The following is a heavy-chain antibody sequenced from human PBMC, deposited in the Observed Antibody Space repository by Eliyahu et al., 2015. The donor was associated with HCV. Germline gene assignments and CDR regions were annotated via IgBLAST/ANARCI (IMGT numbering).Heavy chain of an antibody. J-gene: IGHJ4*02. CDR1: GGSISSYY. V-gene: IGHV4-59*01. Sequence: QVQLQESGPGLVKPSETLSLTCTVSGGSISSYYWSWIRQPPGKGLEWIGYIYYSGSTNYNPSLKSRVTISVDTSKNQFSLKLSSVTAADTAVYYCARGQWLVQDFDYWGQGTLVTVSS. CDR3: ARGQWLVQDFDY. CDR2: IYYSGST. D-gene: IGHD6-19*01.